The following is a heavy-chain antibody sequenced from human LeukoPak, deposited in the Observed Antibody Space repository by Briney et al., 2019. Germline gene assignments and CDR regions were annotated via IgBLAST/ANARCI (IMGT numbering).Heavy chain of an antibody. CDR1: GGSISSYY. Sequence: SETLSLTXTVSGGSISSYYWSWIRQPPGKGLEWIGYIYYSGSTNYNPSLKSRVTISVDTSKNQFSLKLSSVTAADTAVYYCARDKRRYSSSWRRFDPWGQGTLVTVSS. V-gene: IGHV4-59*01. D-gene: IGHD6-13*01. CDR3: ARDKRRYSSSWRRFDP. CDR2: IYYSGST. J-gene: IGHJ5*02.